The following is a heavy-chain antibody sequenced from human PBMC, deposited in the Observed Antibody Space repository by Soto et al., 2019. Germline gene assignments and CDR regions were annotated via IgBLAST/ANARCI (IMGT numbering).Heavy chain of an antibody. CDR1: GFTFINYA. D-gene: IGHD6-19*01. CDR3: AKDYGSSRYFFDY. CDR2: ISGNGANT. J-gene: IGHJ4*02. V-gene: IGHV3-23*01. Sequence: PGGSLRLSCAASGFTFINYAMTWVRQAPGEGLEWVSTISGNGANTHYADSVKGRCSISRDNSKNTLYIQMNSLRVDDTAVYYCAKDYGSSRYFFDYWGQAALLTV.